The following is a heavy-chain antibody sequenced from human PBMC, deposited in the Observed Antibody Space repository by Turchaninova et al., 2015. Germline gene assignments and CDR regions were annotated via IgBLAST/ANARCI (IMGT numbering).Heavy chain of an antibody. V-gene: IGHV3-30*03. Sequence: QVQLVESGGGVVQPGRSLRLSCAASGFTFSSYGMHWVRQAPGKGLEWVAVISYDGSNKYYADSVKGRFTISRDNSKNTLYLQMNSLRAEDTAVYYCAYNSSSWSIFDYWGQGTLVTVSS. J-gene: IGHJ4*02. CDR3: AYNSSSWSIFDY. D-gene: IGHD6-13*01. CDR1: GFTFSSYG. CDR2: ISYDGSNK.